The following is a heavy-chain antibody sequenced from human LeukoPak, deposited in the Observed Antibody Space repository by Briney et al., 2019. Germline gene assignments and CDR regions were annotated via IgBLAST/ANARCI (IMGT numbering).Heavy chain of an antibody. D-gene: IGHD5-12*01. CDR1: GGSITSYY. J-gene: IGHJ5*02. CDR2: IYYSGST. CDR3: ARLGYDVDWFDP. Sequence: SETLSLTCTVSGGSITSYYWSWIRQPPGKGLEWIGYIYYSGSTNYNPSLKSRVTISVDTSKNQFSLRLSSVTAADTAVYYCARLGYDVDWFDPWGQGTLVTVSS. V-gene: IGHV4-59*08.